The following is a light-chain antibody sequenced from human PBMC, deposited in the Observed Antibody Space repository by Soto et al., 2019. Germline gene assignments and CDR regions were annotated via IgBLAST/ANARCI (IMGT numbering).Light chain of an antibody. CDR3: QQYNSYSWT. CDR2: DAS. J-gene: IGKJ1*01. CDR1: QSISSW. V-gene: IGKV1-5*01. Sequence: DIQITQSPSTLSAAVRDRVTITCRARQSISSWLAWYQQKRGKAPKLLIYDASSLESGVPSRFSGSGSGTEFTLPISSLQPDDFATYYCQQYNSYSWTFGQGTKV.